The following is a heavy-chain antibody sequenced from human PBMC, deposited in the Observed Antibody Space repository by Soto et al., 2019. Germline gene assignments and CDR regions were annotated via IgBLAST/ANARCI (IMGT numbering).Heavy chain of an antibody. CDR3: ARDRVGYYYGAFDI. V-gene: IGHV4-59*01. CDR1: GGSISSYY. D-gene: IGHD3-10*01. J-gene: IGHJ3*02. CDR2: IYYSGST. Sequence: SETLSLTCTVSGGSISSYYWSWIRQPPGKGLEWIGYIYYSGSTNYNPSLKSRVTISVDTSKNQFSLKLSSMTAADTAVYYCARDRVGYYYGAFDIWGQGTMVTVSS.